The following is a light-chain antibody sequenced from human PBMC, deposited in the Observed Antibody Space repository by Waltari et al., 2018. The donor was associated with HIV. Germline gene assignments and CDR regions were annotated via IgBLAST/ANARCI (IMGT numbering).Light chain of an antibody. CDR3: QHYNNWPYT. V-gene: IGKV3-15*01. CDR2: SAS. CDR1: HSIGNN. J-gene: IGKJ2*01. Sequence: EIVMTQSPATVSVSPGEGATLSCRASHSIGNNLAWHQQRPGQAPRLLIYSASTRATGIPARFNGSGSGTQFTLTIDSLQSEDFAIYYCQHYNNWPYTFGQGTRLEIK.